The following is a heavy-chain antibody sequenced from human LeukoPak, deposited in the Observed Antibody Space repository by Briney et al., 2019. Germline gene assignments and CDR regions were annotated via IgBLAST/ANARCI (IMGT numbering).Heavy chain of an antibody. CDR2: IYYSGST. V-gene: IGHV4-59*01. CDR3: ASLTYSSGSGFDY. Sequence: PSETLSLTCTVSGGSICSYYWSWIRQPPGKGLEWIGYIYYSGSTNYNPSLKSRVTISVDTSKNQFSLKLSSVTAADTAVYYCASLTYSSGSGFDYWGQGTLVTVSS. D-gene: IGHD6-19*01. CDR1: GGSICSYY. J-gene: IGHJ4*02.